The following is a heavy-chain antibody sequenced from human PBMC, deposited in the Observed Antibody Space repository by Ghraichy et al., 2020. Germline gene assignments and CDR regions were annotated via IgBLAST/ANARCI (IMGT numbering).Heavy chain of an antibody. CDR2: ISYDGSNK. D-gene: IGHD2-15*01. V-gene: IGHV3-30*18. Sequence: GGSLRLSCAASGFTFSSYGMHWVRQAPGKGLEWVAVISYDGSNKYYADSVKGRFTISRDNSKNTLYLQMNSLRAEDTAVYYCAKGSSGGKRLVDYWGQGTLVTVSS. J-gene: IGHJ4*02. CDR3: AKGSSGGKRLVDY. CDR1: GFTFSSYG.